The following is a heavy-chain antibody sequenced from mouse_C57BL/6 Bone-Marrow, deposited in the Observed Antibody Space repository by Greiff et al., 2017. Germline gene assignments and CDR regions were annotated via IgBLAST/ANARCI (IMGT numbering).Heavy chain of an antibody. Sequence: VKLLESGAELVKPGASVKISCKASGYAFSSYWMNWVKQRPGKGLEWIGQIYPGDGDTNYNGKFKGKATLTADKSSSTAYMQLSSLTSEDSAVYFCARKLRWENWYFDVWGTGTTVTVSS. J-gene: IGHJ1*03. V-gene: IGHV1-80*01. CDR3: ARKLRWENWYFDV. CDR1: GYAFSSYW. D-gene: IGHD1-1*01. CDR2: IYPGDGDT.